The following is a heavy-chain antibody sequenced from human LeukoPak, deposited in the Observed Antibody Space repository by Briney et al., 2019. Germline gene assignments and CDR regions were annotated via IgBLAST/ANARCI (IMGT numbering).Heavy chain of an antibody. CDR2: IIPIFGTA. CDR1: GGTFSSYA. J-gene: IGHJ6*03. V-gene: IGHV1-69*01. Sequence: GSSVKVSRKASGGTFSSYAISWVRQAPGQGLEWMGGIIPIFGTANYAQKFQGRVTITADESTSTAYMELSSLRSEDTAVYYCARFPTLRDYYYYMDVWGKGTTVTVSS. CDR3: ARFPTLRDYYYYMDV. D-gene: IGHD3-16*01.